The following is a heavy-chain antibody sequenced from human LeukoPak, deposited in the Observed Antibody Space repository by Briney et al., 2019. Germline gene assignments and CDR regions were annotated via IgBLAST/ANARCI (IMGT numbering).Heavy chain of an antibody. Sequence: GGSLRLSCAASGFTFSGYGMHWVRQAPGKGLEWVAFIRYDGSNKYYTDSVNGRFTISRDNSRKTLYLQMNSLKTEDTAVYYCTTDSYYYDSSGYYEGIDYWGQGTLVTVSS. CDR3: TTDSYYYDSSGYYEGIDY. J-gene: IGHJ4*02. CDR2: IRYDGSNK. V-gene: IGHV3-30*02. D-gene: IGHD3-22*01. CDR1: GFTFSGYG.